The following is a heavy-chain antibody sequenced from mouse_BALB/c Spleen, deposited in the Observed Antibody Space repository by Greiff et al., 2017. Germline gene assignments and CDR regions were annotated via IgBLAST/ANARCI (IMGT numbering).Heavy chain of an antibody. CDR2: IDPENGNT. CDR3: ARYGSSYYLDY. Sequence: EVQLVESGAELVRPGALVKLSCKASGFNITDYYMHWVKQRPEQGLEWIGWIDPENGNTIYEPKFQGKASITADTSSNTACLQLSSLTSEDTAVYYCARYGSSYYLDYWGQGTTLTVSS. CDR1: GFNITDYY. J-gene: IGHJ2*01. D-gene: IGHD1-1*01. V-gene: IGHV14-1*02.